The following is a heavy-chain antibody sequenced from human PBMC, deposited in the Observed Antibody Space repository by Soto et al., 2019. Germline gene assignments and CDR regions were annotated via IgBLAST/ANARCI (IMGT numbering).Heavy chain of an antibody. CDR2: ISYDGSNQ. Sequence: GGSLRLSCAASGFTFSSYGMHWVRQAPGKGLEWVAVISYDGSNQYYADSVKGQFTISRDNYKNTLYLQMNSLRAEDTAGYYCAKVLAWDTMIVVESDYWGQGTLVTVSS. J-gene: IGHJ4*02. CDR1: GFTFSSYG. V-gene: IGHV3-30*18. CDR3: AKVLAWDTMIVVESDY. D-gene: IGHD3-22*01.